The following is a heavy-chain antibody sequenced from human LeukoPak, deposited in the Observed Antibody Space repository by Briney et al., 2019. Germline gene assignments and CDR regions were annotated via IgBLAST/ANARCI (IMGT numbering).Heavy chain of an antibody. V-gene: IGHV3-23*01. J-gene: IGHJ4*02. CDR2: IIGSGSST. D-gene: IGHD2-8*01. CDR3: GKDLYDQHLGADY. CDR1: GLTFSSYA. Sequence: GGSLRLSCGASGLTFSSYAVTWVRQAPGKGLEWVSGIIGSGSSTYYVDSVKGRFTISRDNSKNTLYLQMDSLRAEDTAVYYSGKDLYDQHLGADYWGQGTLVTVSS.